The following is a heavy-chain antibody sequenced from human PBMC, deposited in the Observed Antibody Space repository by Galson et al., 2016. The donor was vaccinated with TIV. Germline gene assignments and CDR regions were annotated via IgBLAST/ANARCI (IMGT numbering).Heavy chain of an antibody. CDR3: ARGKERVINYYYYMDV. CDR2: INPVFGIP. V-gene: IGHV1-69*13. CDR1: GGTFSSYG. Sequence: SVKVSCKASGGTFSSYGISWVRQAPGQGLEWMGGINPVFGIPNYAQKFQGRVTITADESTSTAYMELTSLRSEDTAVYYCARGKERVINYYYYMDVWGKGITITVSS. D-gene: IGHD3-3*01. J-gene: IGHJ6*03.